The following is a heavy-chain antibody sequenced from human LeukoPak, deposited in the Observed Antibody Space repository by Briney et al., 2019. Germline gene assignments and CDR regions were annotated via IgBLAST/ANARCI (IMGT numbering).Heavy chain of an antibody. J-gene: IGHJ4*02. CDR3: AKDRYCSGGSCYRGLRY. V-gene: IGHV3-23*01. CDR2: ISGSGGST. Sequence: GGSLRLSCAASGFTFSNYAMSWVRQAPGKGLEWVSAISGSGGSTYYADSVKGRFTISRDNSKNTLYLQMNSLRAEDTAVYYCAKDRYCSGGSCYRGLRYRGQGTLVTVSS. CDR1: GFTFSNYA. D-gene: IGHD2-15*01.